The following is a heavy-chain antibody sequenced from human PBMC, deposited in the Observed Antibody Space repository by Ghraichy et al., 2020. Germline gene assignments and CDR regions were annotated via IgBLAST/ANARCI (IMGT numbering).Heavy chain of an antibody. Sequence: ASVKVSCKASGYTFTGYYMHWVRQAPGQGLEWMGWINPNSGGTNYAQKFQGRVTMTRDTSISTAYMELSRLRSDDTAVYYCAREDVLIAARLGFDYWGQGTLVTVSS. CDR3: AREDVLIAARLGFDY. J-gene: IGHJ4*02. CDR2: INPNSGGT. CDR1: GYTFTGYY. D-gene: IGHD6-6*01. V-gene: IGHV1-2*02.